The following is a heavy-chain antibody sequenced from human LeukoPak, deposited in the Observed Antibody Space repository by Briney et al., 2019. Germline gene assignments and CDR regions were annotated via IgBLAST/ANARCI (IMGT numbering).Heavy chain of an antibody. Sequence: PSETLSLTCTVSGYSISSGYYWGWIRQPPGKGLEWIGSIYHSGSTYYNPSLKSRVTISVDTCKNKFSLNLSSVTAADTAVYYCARIKGYYYYYMDVWGKGTTVTVSS. CDR2: IYHSGST. J-gene: IGHJ6*03. CDR3: ARIKGYYYYYMDV. CDR1: GYSISSGYY. V-gene: IGHV4-38-2*02.